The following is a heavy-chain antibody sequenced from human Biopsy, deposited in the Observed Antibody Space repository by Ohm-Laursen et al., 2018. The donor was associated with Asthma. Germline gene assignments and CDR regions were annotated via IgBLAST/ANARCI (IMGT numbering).Heavy chain of an antibody. CDR1: GFAVSRDY. CDR2: ITSSSSYI. CDR3: ARDAPTGGYIDY. D-gene: IGHD7-27*01. V-gene: IGHV3-21*01. J-gene: IGHJ4*02. Sequence: SLRLSCSASGFAVSRDYMFWVRQAPGKGLEWVSSITSSSSYIFYADSVKGRFTISRDSPRNSLYLQMNSLRAEDTAVYYCARDAPTGGYIDYWGLGTLVTVSS.